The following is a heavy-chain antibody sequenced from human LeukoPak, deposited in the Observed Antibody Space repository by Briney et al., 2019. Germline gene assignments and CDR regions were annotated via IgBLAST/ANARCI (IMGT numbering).Heavy chain of an antibody. V-gene: IGHV4-59*01. J-gene: IGHJ5*02. CDR3: AGGSVDILTGYKEGWFDP. Sequence: SETLSLTCTVSGGSISSYYWSWIRQPPGKGLEWIGYIYYSGSTNYNPSLKSRVTISVDTSKNQFSQKLSSVTAADTAVYYCAGGSVDILTGYKEGWFDPWGQGTLVTVSS. CDR2: IYYSGST. D-gene: IGHD3-9*01. CDR1: GGSISSYY.